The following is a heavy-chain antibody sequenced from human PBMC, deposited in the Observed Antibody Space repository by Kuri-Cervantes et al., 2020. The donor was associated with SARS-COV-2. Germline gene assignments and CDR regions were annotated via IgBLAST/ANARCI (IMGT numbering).Heavy chain of an antibody. Sequence: GESLKISCAASGFTFSDYYMSWIRQAPGKGLEWVSYISSSGSTIYYADSVKGRFTISRDNARNSLDLLLKSLRVEDTAVYYCARSKGLGGFWSVSYAGLDYWGQGTLVTVSS. D-gene: IGHD3-3*01. CDR2: ISSSGSTI. J-gene: IGHJ4*02. CDR1: GFTFSDYY. V-gene: IGHV3-11*04. CDR3: ARSKGLGGFWSVSYAGLDY.